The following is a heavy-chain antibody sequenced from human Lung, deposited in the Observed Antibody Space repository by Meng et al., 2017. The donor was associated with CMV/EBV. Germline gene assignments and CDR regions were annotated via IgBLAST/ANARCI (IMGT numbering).Heavy chain of an antibody. CDR2: SGST. V-gene: IGHV4-59*07. CDR1: GGSISSYY. CDR3: ARGGRFSDA. Sequence: SDTLSLTCSVSGGSISSYYWSWIRQPPGKGLEWIGYSGSTNYNPSLQSRVAISVDTSKNQFSLKLSAVTAADTAVYYCARGGRFSDAGGQGKLVTVSS. D-gene: IGHD2-2*01. J-gene: IGHJ1*01.